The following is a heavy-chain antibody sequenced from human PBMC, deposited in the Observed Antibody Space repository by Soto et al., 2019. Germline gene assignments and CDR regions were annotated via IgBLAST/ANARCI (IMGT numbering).Heavy chain of an antibody. CDR1: GFTFSNYG. CDR3: AKDVSQYSSSWAWYFDY. CDR2: ISYDGSNK. D-gene: IGHD6-13*01. J-gene: IGHJ4*02. Sequence: GGSLRLSCAVSGFTFSNYGMRWVRQAPGKGLEWVSVISYDGSNKYYADSVKGRFTISRDNSKNTLYLQMNSLRAEDTAVYYCAKDVSQYSSSWAWYFDYWGQGTLVTVSS. V-gene: IGHV3-30*18.